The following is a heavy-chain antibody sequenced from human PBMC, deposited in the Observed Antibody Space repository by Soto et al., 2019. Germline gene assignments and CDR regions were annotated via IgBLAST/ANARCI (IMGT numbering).Heavy chain of an antibody. V-gene: IGHV3-21*01. J-gene: IGHJ4*02. CDR1: GFSFASYS. CDR2: ISSKPNRTSFYI. D-gene: IGHD3-10*02. Sequence: PGGSLRLSCAASGFSFASYSMNWLRQAPGKGLEWVSSISSKPNRTSFYIHYAESVKGRFTISRDNAKNALYLQMDSLRAEDTAVYYCARAQLRVTMSQSYWGQGTLVTVSS. CDR3: ARAQLRVTMSQSY.